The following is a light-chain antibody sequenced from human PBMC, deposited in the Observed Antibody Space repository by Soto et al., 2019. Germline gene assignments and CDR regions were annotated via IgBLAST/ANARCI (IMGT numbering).Light chain of an antibody. V-gene: IGKV3-15*01. J-gene: IGKJ4*01. CDR3: QQYNKWPLT. CDR1: ESVSNN. CDR2: GAS. Sequence: EIVLTQSPATLSVSQGERATLSCRASESVSNNLAWYQQKPGQAPRLLIFGASAMATGIPARFSGSGSGTEFTLTISSLQPEDFAVYYCQQYNKWPLTFGGGTKVEIK.